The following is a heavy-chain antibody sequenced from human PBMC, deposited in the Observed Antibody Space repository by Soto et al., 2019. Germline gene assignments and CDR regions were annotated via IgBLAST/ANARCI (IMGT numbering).Heavy chain of an antibody. Sequence: SVKVSCKASGCTFSSYAISWVRQAPGQGLEWMGGIIPIFGTANYAQKFQGRVTITADESTSTAYMELSSLRSEDTAVYYCARGGPGQTRLLNWGQGTLVTVSS. V-gene: IGHV1-69*13. CDR1: GCTFSSYA. CDR3: ARGGPGQTRLLN. CDR2: IIPIFGTA. D-gene: IGHD2-15*01. J-gene: IGHJ4*02.